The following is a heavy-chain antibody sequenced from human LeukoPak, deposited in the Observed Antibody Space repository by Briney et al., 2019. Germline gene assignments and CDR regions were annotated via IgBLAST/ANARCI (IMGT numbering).Heavy chain of an antibody. J-gene: IGHJ5*02. V-gene: IGHV3-23*01. Sequence: GGSLRLSCAASGFTFSSYGMSWVRQAPGKGLEWVSALTGSGRSTYYAASARGRFTISRENSKNTLYLQVNSLRDDDTALYYCAKCSGGGCYSGWFDPWARELWSPSPQ. CDR3: AKCSGGGCYSGWFDP. D-gene: IGHD2-15*01. CDR1: GFTFSSYG. CDR2: LTGSGRST.